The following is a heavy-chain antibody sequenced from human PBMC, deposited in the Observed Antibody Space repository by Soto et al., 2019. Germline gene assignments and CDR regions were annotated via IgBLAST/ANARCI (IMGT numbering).Heavy chain of an antibody. CDR3: AKSLGFSNYYFDY. D-gene: IGHD4-4*01. V-gene: IGHV3-23*01. CDR2: LSGSGGMT. J-gene: IGHJ4*02. Sequence: PXGFLRLSFAASRVTFSTYAMTWVRQAPGKGLEWVAALSGSGGMTYYADSVKGRFTISRDNSRNTLDLQMNSLTAEDTAVYYCAKSLGFSNYYFDYWGQGTLATVSS. CDR1: RVTFSTYA.